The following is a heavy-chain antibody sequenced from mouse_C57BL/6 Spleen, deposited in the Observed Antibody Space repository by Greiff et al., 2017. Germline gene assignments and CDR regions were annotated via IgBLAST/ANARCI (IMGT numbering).Heavy chain of an antibody. CDR2: IDPEDGET. Sequence: VKQRTEQGLEWIGRIDPEDGETKYAPKFQGKATITADTSSNTAYLQLSSLTSEDTAVYYCAPNWDYFDYWGQGTTLTVSS. J-gene: IGHJ2*01. D-gene: IGHD4-1*01. V-gene: IGHV14-2*01. CDR3: APNWDYFDY.